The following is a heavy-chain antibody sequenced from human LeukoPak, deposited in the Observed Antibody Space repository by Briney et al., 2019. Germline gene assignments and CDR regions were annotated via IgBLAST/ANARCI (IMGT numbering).Heavy chain of an antibody. Sequence: ASVKVSCKASGYTFTGYYMHWVRQAPGRGLEWMGWMNPNSGNTGYAQKFQGRVTMTRNTSISTVYMELSSLRSEDTAVYYCARGSRHGGSGSYPNWGQGTLVTVSS. V-gene: IGHV1-8*02. CDR3: ARGSRHGGSGSYPN. D-gene: IGHD3-10*01. J-gene: IGHJ4*02. CDR1: GYTFTGYY. CDR2: MNPNSGNT.